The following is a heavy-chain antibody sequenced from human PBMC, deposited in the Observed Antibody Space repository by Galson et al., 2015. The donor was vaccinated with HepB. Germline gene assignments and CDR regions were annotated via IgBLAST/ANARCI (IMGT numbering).Heavy chain of an antibody. Sequence: SLRLSCAGADYTFRHHWMSWVRQAPVKGLEWVANIREDGTEKYNLDSVRGRFTVSRDNAENSLSLKLRSLTAADTAVYYCGRVRLRAVATTKWFDSWGQGTPVTVSP. CDR3: GRVRLRAVATTKWFDS. D-gene: IGHD2-21*02. V-gene: IGHV3-7*01. CDR1: DYTFRHHW. J-gene: IGHJ5*01. CDR2: IREDGTEK.